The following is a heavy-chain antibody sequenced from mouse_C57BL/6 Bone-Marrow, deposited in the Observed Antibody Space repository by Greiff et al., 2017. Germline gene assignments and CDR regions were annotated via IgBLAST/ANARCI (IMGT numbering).Heavy chain of an antibody. J-gene: IGHJ4*01. Sequence: QVHVKQSGPGLVAPSQSLSITCTVSGFSFTSYGVHWVRQPPGKGLEWLVVIWSDGSTTYNSALKSGMTISKDNSNSQVVLKMNRLQTAEAAMYYCARKNGDPYYYAMDYWGQGTSVTVSS. V-gene: IGHV2-6*02. CDR2: IWSDGST. CDR3: ARKNGDPYYYAMDY. CDR1: GFSFTSYG. D-gene: IGHD2-13*01.